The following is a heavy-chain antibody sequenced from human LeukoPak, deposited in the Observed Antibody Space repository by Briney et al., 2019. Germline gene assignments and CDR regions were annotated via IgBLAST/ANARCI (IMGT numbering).Heavy chain of an antibody. CDR3: AKSPKDVGARYTSRYFDY. CDR1: GFTFSSYA. Sequence: GGSLRLSCAASGFTFSSYAMSWVRQAPGKGLEWVSAISGSGGSTYYADSVKGRFTISRDNSKNTLYLQMNSLRAEDTAVYYCAKSPKDVGARYTSRYFDYWGQGTLVTVSS. CDR2: ISGSGGST. V-gene: IGHV3-23*01. J-gene: IGHJ4*02. D-gene: IGHD1-26*01.